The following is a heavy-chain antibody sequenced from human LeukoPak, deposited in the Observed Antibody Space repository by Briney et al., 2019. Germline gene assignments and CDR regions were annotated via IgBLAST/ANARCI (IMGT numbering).Heavy chain of an antibody. J-gene: IGHJ5*02. Sequence: GGSLRLSCAASGFTFSSYAMSWVRQAPGKGLEWVSAISGSGGSTYYADSVKGRFTISRDNSKNTLYLQMNSLRAEDTAVYYCAPRGIAAAVPGVWFDPWGQGTLVTVSS. CDR3: APRGIAAAVPGVWFDP. D-gene: IGHD6-13*01. CDR2: ISGSGGST. V-gene: IGHV3-23*01. CDR1: GFTFSSYA.